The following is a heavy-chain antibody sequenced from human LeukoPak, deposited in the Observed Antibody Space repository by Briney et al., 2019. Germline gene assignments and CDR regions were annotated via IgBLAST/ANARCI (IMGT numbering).Heavy chain of an antibody. CDR2: ISSSGSTI. J-gene: IGHJ4*02. CDR1: GFTFSSYE. D-gene: IGHD1-26*01. V-gene: IGHV3-48*03. CDR3: ASEWELLELDY. Sequence: GGSLRLSCAAFGFTFSSYEMNWVRQAPGRGLEWVSYISSSGSTIYYADSVKGRFTISRDNAKNSLYLQMNSLRAEDTAVYYCASEWELLELDYWGQGTLVTVSS.